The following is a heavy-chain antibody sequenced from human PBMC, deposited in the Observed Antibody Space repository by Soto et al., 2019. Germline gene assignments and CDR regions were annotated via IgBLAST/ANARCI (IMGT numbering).Heavy chain of an antibody. V-gene: IGHV4-59*01. CDR1: GGSIRRFF. CDR3: ARDQIKNYYYYGMDV. Sequence: SETLSLTCSVSGGSIRRFFWSWLRQPPGKGLEYLGYIYDSGNTYYNPSLKSRGTISVDTAKNQFSLKLRSVIAADTAVYYCARDQIKNYYYYGMDVWGRGTTVTVSS. J-gene: IGHJ6*02. CDR2: IYDSGNT.